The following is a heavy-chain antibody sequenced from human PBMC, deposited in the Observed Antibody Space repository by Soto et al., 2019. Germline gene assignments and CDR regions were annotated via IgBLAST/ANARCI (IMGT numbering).Heavy chain of an antibody. Sequence: SETLSLTCTVSGGSIDSRGYCWTWIRQHPGKGLEWIGYIYSNGRTDYNPSLKNRLTMSLDTSKNQFSLRLTSVTAADTAEYYCARIRDYYLFVDYWGLGTLVPVSS. CDR3: ARIRDYYLFVDY. D-gene: IGHD3-10*01. CDR2: IYSNGRT. V-gene: IGHV4-31*03. CDR1: GGSIDSRGYC. J-gene: IGHJ4*02.